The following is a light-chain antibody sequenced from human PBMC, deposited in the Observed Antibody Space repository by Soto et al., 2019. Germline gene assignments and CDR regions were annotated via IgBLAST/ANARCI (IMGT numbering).Light chain of an antibody. CDR3: QQYGASPPYT. CDR1: QSVSSY. V-gene: IGKV3-20*01. J-gene: IGKJ2*01. CDR2: GAS. Sequence: EIVLTQSPATLSLSPGERATLSCRASQSVSSYLAWYHQKPGQAPRLLIYGASNRATGIPDRFSGSGSGTDFTLIINRLEAEDSAVYYCQQYGASPPYTFGQGTKVDI.